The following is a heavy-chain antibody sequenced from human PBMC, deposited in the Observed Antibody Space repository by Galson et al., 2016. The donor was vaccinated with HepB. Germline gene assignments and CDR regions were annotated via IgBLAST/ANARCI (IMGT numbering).Heavy chain of an antibody. CDR2: INPDGSQT. V-gene: IGHV3-7*01. CDR3: ARDPMRFAFDL. CDR1: GFTFRTSW. J-gene: IGHJ3*01. Sequence: SLRLSCAASGFTFRTSWMSWVRQPPGKGPEWVANINPDGSQTYYVDSVKGRFNISKDNAKNSLYLRMNSLRADDTAVYYCARDPMRFAFDLWGQETMVTVSS.